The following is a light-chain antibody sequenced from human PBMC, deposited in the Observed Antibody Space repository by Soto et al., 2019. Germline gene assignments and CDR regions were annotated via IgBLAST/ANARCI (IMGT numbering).Light chain of an antibody. CDR1: QSISNY. J-gene: IGKJ1*01. CDR2: AAS. CDR3: QQSYSSPVT. V-gene: IGKV1-39*01. Sequence: DIQMTQSPSSLSASVGDRVTITCRASQSISNYLNWYQQKPGKAPKFLIYAASSLQSGVPSRFSGSGSGTDFTLTIISLQPEDFASYFCQQSYSSPVTFGQGTKVEMK.